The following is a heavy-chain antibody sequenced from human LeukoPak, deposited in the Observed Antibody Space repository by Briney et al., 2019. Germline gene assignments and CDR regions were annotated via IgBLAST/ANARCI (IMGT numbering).Heavy chain of an antibody. CDR1: GFTVSINY. V-gene: IGHV3-53*01. CDR2: IYSGGNT. Sequence: PGGSLRLSCAASGFTVSINYMSWVCQAPGKGLEWVSVIYSGGNTYYADSVQGRFTISRDNSKNTVYLQMNSLRAEDTAVYYCARGETSSYDYWGQGTLVTVSS. J-gene: IGHJ4*02. CDR3: ARGETSSYDY. D-gene: IGHD2-2*01.